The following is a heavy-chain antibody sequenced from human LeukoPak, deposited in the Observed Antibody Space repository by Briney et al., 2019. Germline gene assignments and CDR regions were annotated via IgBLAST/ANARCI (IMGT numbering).Heavy chain of an antibody. J-gene: IGHJ4*02. Sequence: SVKVSCKASGGTFSSYAISWVRQALGQGLEWMGGIIPIFGTANYAQKFQGRVTITTDESTSTAYMELSSLRSEDTAVYYCARSTALQYYYDSSGWDYWGQGTLVTVSS. V-gene: IGHV1-69*05. CDR2: IIPIFGTA. D-gene: IGHD3-22*01. CDR1: GGTFSSYA. CDR3: ARSTALQYYYDSSGWDY.